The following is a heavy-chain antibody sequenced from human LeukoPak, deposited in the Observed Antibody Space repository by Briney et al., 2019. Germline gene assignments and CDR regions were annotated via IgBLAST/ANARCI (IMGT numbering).Heavy chain of an antibody. V-gene: IGHV4-34*01. Sequence: SETLSLTCAVYGGSFSGYYWSWIRQPPGKGLEWIGEINHSGSTNYNPSLKSRVTISVDTSKNQFSLKLSSVTAADTAVYYCARVGPTSIAAAGASSPRKHYFDYWGQGTLVTVSS. D-gene: IGHD6-13*01. CDR1: GGSFSGYY. CDR2: INHSGST. J-gene: IGHJ4*02. CDR3: ARVGPTSIAAAGASSPRKHYFDY.